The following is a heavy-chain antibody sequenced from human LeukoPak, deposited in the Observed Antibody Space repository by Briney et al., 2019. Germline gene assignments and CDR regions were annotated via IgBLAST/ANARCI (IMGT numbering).Heavy chain of an antibody. Sequence: ASVKVSCKASGYTFTSYDINWVRLATGQGLEWMGVMNPNSGNTGYAQKFQGRVTMTRNTSISTAYMELSSLRSEDTAVYYCARGRYYGSGSYYPFDYWGQGTLVTVSS. D-gene: IGHD3-10*01. CDR2: MNPNSGNT. V-gene: IGHV1-8*01. J-gene: IGHJ4*02. CDR3: ARGRYYGSGSYYPFDY. CDR1: GYTFTSYD.